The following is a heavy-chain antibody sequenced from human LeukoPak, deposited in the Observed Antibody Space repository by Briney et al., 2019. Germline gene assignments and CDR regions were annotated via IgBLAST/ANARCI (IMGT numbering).Heavy chain of an antibody. J-gene: IGHJ6*03. D-gene: IGHD3-10*01. Sequence: SEAPSLTCADCGGSISGYYWSWIRQPPPKELTGMGGINHSASTNNNQSPKSRVTISVDTSKNQFSLKLSSATAADTAVYYCARVGYYGLDYRDVWGKGTTVTVSS. CDR3: ARVGYYGLDYRDV. CDR1: GGSISGYY. V-gene: IGHV4-34*01. CDR2: INHSAST.